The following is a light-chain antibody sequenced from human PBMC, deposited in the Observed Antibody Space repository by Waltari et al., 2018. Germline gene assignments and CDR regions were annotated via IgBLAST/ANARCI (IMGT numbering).Light chain of an antibody. CDR2: RAS. J-gene: IGKJ1*01. CDR3: QQYNSYPT. V-gene: IGKV1-5*03. CDR1: QIISSW. Sequence: DIQMTQSPSTLSASVGDRVTITCRASQIISSWLAWYQQKPGKAPKLLIYRASSLETVVPSRFSVSGSGTEFTLTISSLQPDDFATYCCQQYNSYPTFGQGTKVEIK.